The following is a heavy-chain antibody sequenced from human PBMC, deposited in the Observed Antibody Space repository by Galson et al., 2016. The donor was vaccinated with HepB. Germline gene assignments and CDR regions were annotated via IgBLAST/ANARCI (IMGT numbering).Heavy chain of an antibody. CDR3: VRDTIAVRSYWYFDL. V-gene: IGHV3-30*07. Sequence: DSVKGRFILSRDNSKNTVTLQMSSLRAEDTAFYYCVRDTIAVRSYWYFDLWGRGTLVTVSS. D-gene: IGHD6-19*01. J-gene: IGHJ2*01.